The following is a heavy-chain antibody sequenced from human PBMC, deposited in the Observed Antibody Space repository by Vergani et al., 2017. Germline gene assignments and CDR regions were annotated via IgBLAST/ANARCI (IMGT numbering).Heavy chain of an antibody. CDR3: ARGSEKNVLRYFDWLTKAAPGGYYYGMDV. D-gene: IGHD3-9*01. CDR2: IGYDGRIK. J-gene: IGHJ6*02. V-gene: IGHV3-30*02. Sequence: QVQLVETGGGVVQPGGSLRLYCATSGFSFNTYGAHWVRQAPGKGLEWVAFIGYDGRIKYNVDSVKGRFTISRDTSKKTLSLQMRSLRSDDTAVYYCARGSEKNVLRYFDWLTKAAPGGYYYGMDVWGQGTTVTVSS. CDR1: GFSFNTYG.